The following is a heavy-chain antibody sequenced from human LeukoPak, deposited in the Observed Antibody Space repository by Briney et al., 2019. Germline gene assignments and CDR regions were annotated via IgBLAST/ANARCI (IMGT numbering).Heavy chain of an antibody. CDR2: IYYSGST. Sequence: SETLSLTCTVPGGSISSSSYYWGWIRQPPGKGLEWIGSIYYSGSTYYNPSLKSRVTISVDTSKNQFSLKLSSVTAADTAVYYCARIGYCSSTSCYYSYYYGSGSGYFDYWGQGTLVTVSS. V-gene: IGHV4-39*01. J-gene: IGHJ4*02. CDR1: GGSISSSSYY. D-gene: IGHD2-2*01. CDR3: ARIGYCSSTSCYYSYYYGSGSGYFDY.